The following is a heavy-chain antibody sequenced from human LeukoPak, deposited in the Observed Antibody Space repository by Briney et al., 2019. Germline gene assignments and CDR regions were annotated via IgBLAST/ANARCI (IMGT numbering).Heavy chain of an antibody. V-gene: IGHV3-23*01. Sequence: PGGSLRLSCAASGFTVSSNYMSRVRQAPGKGLEWVSAISGSGGSTYYADSVKGRFTISRDNSKNTLYLQMNSLRAEDTAVYYCAGDCSGGSCFDAFDIWVQGTMVTVSS. D-gene: IGHD2-15*01. CDR1: GFTVSSNY. CDR3: AGDCSGGSCFDAFDI. CDR2: ISGSGGST. J-gene: IGHJ3*02.